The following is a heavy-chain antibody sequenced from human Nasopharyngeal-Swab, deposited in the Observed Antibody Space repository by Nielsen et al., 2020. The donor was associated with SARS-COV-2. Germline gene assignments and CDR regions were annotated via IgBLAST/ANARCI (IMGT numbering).Heavy chain of an antibody. CDR1: GFTVSSNY. J-gene: IGHJ4*02. CDR2: IYSGGST. V-gene: IGHV3-53*01. CDR3: AGSPRGTSSWLGGYFDY. D-gene: IGHD6-19*01. Sequence: GESLKISCAASGFTVSSNYMSWVRQAPGKGLEWVSVIYSGGSTYYPDSVKGGSTIARDNSKNMPYLKMNGLRAEDRAVYYCAGSPRGTSSWLGGYFDYWGQGTLVTVSS.